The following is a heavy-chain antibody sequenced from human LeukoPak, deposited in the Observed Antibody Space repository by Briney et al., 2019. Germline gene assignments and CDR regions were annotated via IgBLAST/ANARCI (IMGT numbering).Heavy chain of an antibody. V-gene: IGHV3-48*01. Sequence: GGSLRLSCAASGFTFSTYSMTWVRQAPGMGLEWLSYITSSSTTIYYGGSVKGRFTVSRDNAKNLLYLQMNSLRAEDTAVYYCARDRGQLQDYWGQGTLVTVSS. CDR1: GFTFSTYS. CDR3: ARDRGQLQDY. CDR2: ITSSSTTI. J-gene: IGHJ4*02. D-gene: IGHD6-6*01.